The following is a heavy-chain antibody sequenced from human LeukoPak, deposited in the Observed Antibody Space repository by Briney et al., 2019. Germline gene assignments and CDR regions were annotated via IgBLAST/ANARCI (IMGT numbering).Heavy chain of an antibody. D-gene: IGHD6-13*01. Sequence: SVKVSCKASRGTFSSYAISWVRQAPGQGLEWMGRIIPIFGTANYAQKFQGRVTVTTDESTSTAYMELSSLRSEDTAVYYCARDRISSSWPHLDYWGQGTLVTVSS. V-gene: IGHV1-69*05. CDR1: RGTFSSYA. CDR3: ARDRISSSWPHLDY. CDR2: IIPIFGTA. J-gene: IGHJ4*02.